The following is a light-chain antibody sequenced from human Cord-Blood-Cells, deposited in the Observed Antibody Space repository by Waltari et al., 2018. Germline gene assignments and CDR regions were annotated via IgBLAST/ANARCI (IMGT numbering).Light chain of an antibody. J-gene: IGKJ3*01. Sequence: DIQMTQSPSSMSASVGDRVTLTCRASQSISSYLNWYQQKPGKAPKLLIYDASSLQSGVPSRFSGSGYGTDFTLTISSLQPEDFATYYCQQSYSTPFTFGPGTKVDIK. CDR2: DAS. V-gene: IGKV1-39*01. CDR3: QQSYSTPFT. CDR1: QSISSY.